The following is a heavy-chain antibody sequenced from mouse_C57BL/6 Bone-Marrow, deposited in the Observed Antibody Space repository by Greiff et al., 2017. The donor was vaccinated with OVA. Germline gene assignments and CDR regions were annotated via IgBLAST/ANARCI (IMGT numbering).Heavy chain of an antibody. D-gene: IGHD4-1*01. CDR2: IYPRSGNT. CDR1: GYTFTSYG. CDR3: GPPSYWGFSY. J-gene: IGHJ3*01. V-gene: IGHV1-81*01. Sequence: VKLQESGAELARPGASVKLSCKASGYTFTSYGISWVKQRTGQGLEWIGEIYPRSGNTYYNEKFKGKATLTADKSSSTAYMELRSLTSEDSAVYFCGPPSYWGFSYWGQGTLVTVSA.